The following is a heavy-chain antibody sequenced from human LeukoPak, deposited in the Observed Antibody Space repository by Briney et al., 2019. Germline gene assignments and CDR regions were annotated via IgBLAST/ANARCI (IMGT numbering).Heavy chain of an antibody. D-gene: IGHD6-19*01. CDR2: IRYDGSNK. CDR1: GFTFSSYG. V-gene: IGHV3-30*02. CDR3: AKDSIGGWYNAFDI. J-gene: IGHJ3*02. Sequence: GGSLRLSCTASGFTFSSYGMHWVRQAPGKGLEWVAFIRYDGSNKYYADSVKGRFTISRDNSKNALYLQMNSLRAEDTAVYYCAKDSIGGWYNAFDIWGQGTMVTVSS.